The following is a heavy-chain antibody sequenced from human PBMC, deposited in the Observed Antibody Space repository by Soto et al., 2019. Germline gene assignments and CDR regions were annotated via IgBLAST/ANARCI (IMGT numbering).Heavy chain of an antibody. CDR2: IYYSGST. J-gene: IGHJ5*02. V-gene: IGHV4-59*01. Sequence: SETLSLTCTVSGGSISGYYWSWIRQPPGKGLEWIGYIYYSGSTNYDPSLKSRVTISVDTSKNQFSLKLSSVTAADTAVYYCARSQSGYSSSRTMFDPWGQGTLVTVSS. D-gene: IGHD6-13*01. CDR1: GGSISGYY. CDR3: ARSQSGYSSSRTMFDP.